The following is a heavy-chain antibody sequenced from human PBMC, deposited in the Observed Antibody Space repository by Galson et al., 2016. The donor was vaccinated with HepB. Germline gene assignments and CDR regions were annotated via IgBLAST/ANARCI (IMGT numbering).Heavy chain of an antibody. CDR1: GFSFNIYA. J-gene: IGHJ5*02. CDR2: ISDDGHRK. D-gene: IGHD6-19*01. V-gene: IGHV3-30*14. Sequence: SLRLSCAASGFSFNIYAMHWVRQAPGKGLGWVAVISDDGHRKDYADSVKGRFTISRDNSKNTLYLQMNSLRVEDTAVYYCARGKAVTGSDPLDPWGQGTLVTVSS. CDR3: ARGKAVTGSDPLDP.